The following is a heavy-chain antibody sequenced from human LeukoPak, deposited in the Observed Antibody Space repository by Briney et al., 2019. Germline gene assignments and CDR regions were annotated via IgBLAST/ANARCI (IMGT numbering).Heavy chain of an antibody. CDR2: VSYDGGSE. CDR3: ASNFYDVGGYYYRTPVQY. Sequence: GGSLRLSCAASRFTFTTFSDHVMHWARQAPGKGLEWVAAVSYDGGSEYYADSVKGRFAVSRDNSKNTPYLQMRSLRPEDTAVYYCASNFYDVGGYYYRTPVQYWGQGTPVTASS. V-gene: IGHV3-30*09. CDR1: RFTFTTFSDHV. D-gene: IGHD3-22*01. J-gene: IGHJ4*02.